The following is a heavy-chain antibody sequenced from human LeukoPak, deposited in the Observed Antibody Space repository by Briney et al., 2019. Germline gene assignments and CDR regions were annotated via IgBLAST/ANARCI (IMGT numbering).Heavy chain of an antibody. CDR2: INPNSGGT. V-gene: IGHV1-2*02. CDR1: GYTFTGYY. D-gene: IGHD4-17*01. J-gene: IGHJ4*02. Sequence: GASVKVSCKASGYTFTGYYMHWVRQAPGQGLEWMGWINPNSGGTNDAQKFQGRVTMTRDTSITTAYMELSRLRSDDTAVYYCARSRLLRSYFDYWGQGTLVTVSS. CDR3: ARSRLLRSYFDY.